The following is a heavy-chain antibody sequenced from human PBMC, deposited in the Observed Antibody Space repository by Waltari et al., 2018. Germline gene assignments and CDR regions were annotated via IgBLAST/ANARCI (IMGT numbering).Heavy chain of an antibody. D-gene: IGHD1-20*01. CDR1: GIIFNNFA. CDR3: AKPFYNWDDPLHS. CDR2: ITVSDDT. J-gene: IGHJ4*02. V-gene: IGHV3-23*01. Sequence: EVQLLESGGGLVQPGGSLRLSCAASGIIFNNFAINWVRLAPGTGWDGVGAITVSDDTFYADSVMGRFTVSRDTSKNTVYLQMNGLRAEDTAIYYCAKPFYNWDDPLHSWGQGTLVAVSS.